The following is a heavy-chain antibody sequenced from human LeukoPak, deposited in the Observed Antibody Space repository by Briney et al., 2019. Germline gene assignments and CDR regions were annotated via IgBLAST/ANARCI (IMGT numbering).Heavy chain of an antibody. CDR3: ARASCGGDCYSSFYYYYGMDV. J-gene: IGHJ6*02. Sequence: PGGSLRLSCAASGFTFSSYWMSWVRQAPGKGLEWVAHIKQDGSEKYYVDSVKGRFTISRDNAKNSLYLQMNSLRAEDTAVYYCARASCGGDCYSSFYYYYGMDVWGQGTTVTVSS. D-gene: IGHD2-21*02. CDR1: GFTFSSYW. CDR2: IKQDGSEK. V-gene: IGHV3-7*01.